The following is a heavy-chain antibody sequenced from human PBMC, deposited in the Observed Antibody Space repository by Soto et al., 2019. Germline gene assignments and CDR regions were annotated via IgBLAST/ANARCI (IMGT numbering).Heavy chain of an antibody. CDR1: GFTFTNAW. CDR2: IRGKTAGGTI. D-gene: IGHD2-2*01. J-gene: IGHJ4*02. V-gene: IGHV3-15*01. Sequence: EVQLVESGGGLVKPGGSLRLSCAASGFTFTNAWMSWVRQAPGKGLEWVGRIRGKTAGGTIDYAAGVKGRFAISRDDSKNTLYLQMNSLKTEDTAVYYCTKVGPVAEELEYWGQGTLVTVSS. CDR3: TKVGPVAEELEY.